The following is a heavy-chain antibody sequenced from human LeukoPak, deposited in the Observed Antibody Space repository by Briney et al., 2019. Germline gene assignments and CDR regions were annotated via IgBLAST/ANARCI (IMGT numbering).Heavy chain of an antibody. Sequence: TGGSLRLSCAASGFTFSSYGMSWVRQAPGKGLEWVSVISGNGGSTYYADSVKGRFTISRDNSENKVYLQMNSLRVEDTALYYCAKGLHSSSWNDAFDIWGQGTMVTVSS. CDR2: ISGNGGST. CDR1: GFTFSSYG. D-gene: IGHD6-13*01. J-gene: IGHJ3*02. V-gene: IGHV3-23*01. CDR3: AKGLHSSSWNDAFDI.